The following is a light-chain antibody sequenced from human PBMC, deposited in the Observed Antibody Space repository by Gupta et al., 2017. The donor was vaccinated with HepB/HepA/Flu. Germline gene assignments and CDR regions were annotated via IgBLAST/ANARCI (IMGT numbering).Light chain of an antibody. Sequence: DTQMTQSPATLSASVGDRATVTCRASQSISGWLAWYQQKPGKAPKLLIHKASSLESGVPSRFSGSGSGTEFTLTISSLHPDDFAIYFCQQYVTYPLTFGGGTKVEI. CDR1: QSISGW. CDR3: QQYVTYPLT. J-gene: IGKJ4*01. V-gene: IGKV1-5*03. CDR2: KAS.